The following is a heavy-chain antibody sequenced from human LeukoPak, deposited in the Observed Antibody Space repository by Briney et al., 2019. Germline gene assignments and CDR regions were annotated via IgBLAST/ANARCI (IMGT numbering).Heavy chain of an antibody. J-gene: IGHJ4*02. Sequence: GGSLRLSCSASGFTFSTYAIHWVRQAPGKGLEYVSAISGNGGGTYYADSVKGRFIISRDNAKNMLYLQMSSLRNEDTAVYYCVKGYSGSYLAMSYFDQWGQGTLVTVSS. V-gene: IGHV3-64D*09. CDR3: VKGYSGSYLAMSYFDQ. CDR1: GFTFSTYA. D-gene: IGHD1-26*01. CDR2: ISGNGGGT.